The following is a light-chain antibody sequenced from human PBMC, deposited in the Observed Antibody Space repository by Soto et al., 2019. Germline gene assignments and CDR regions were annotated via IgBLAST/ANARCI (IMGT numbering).Light chain of an antibody. CDR3: QVWDRTSDHSYV. Sequence: SYELTQPPSVSVSPGQTASITCSGDKLGDKYACWYQQKPGQSPVLVIYQDSKRPSGIPERFSGSNSGNTATLTISGTQAMDEADYYCQVWDRTSDHSYVFGTGTKVTVL. J-gene: IGLJ1*01. CDR2: QDS. CDR1: KLGDKY. V-gene: IGLV3-1*01.